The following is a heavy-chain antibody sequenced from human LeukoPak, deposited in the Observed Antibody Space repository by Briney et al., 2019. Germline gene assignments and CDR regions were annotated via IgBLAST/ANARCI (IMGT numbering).Heavy chain of an antibody. CDR2: IYYSGST. Sequence: SETLSLTCTVSGGSISSYYWSWLRQPPGKGLEWIGYIYYSGSTNYNPSLKSRVTISVDTSKNQFSLKLSSVTAADTAVYYCARSNGSGSYWWFDPWGQGTLVTVSS. CDR3: ARSNGSGSYWWFDP. D-gene: IGHD3-10*01. CDR1: GGSISSYY. J-gene: IGHJ5*02. V-gene: IGHV4-59*01.